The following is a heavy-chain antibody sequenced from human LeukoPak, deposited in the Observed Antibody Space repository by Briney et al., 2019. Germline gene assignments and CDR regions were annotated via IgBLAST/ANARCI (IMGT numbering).Heavy chain of an antibody. CDR3: AREESGSSGWYDY. Sequence: GGSLRLSCAASGFTFITYSMNWVRQAPGKGLEWVSSISSRSTYIYYADSVKGRFTISRDNDKNSLYLQMNSLRAEDTAVYYCAREESGSSGWYDYWGQGTLVTVSS. CDR2: ISSRSTYI. CDR1: GFTFITYS. V-gene: IGHV3-21*04. D-gene: IGHD6-19*01. J-gene: IGHJ4*02.